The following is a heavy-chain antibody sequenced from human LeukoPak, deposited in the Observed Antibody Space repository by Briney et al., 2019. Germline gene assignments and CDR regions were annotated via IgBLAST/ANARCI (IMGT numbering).Heavy chain of an antibody. V-gene: IGHV1-69*06. Sequence: SVKVSCKASGGTFSNYGISWVRQAPGQGLEWMGGIIPIFGTANYAQKFQGRVTITADKSTSTAFMELSSLRSEDTAVYYCARDMEAAAVLSLDPWGQGTLVTVSS. CDR2: IIPIFGTA. D-gene: IGHD6-13*01. CDR3: ARDMEAAAVLSLDP. J-gene: IGHJ5*02. CDR1: GGTFSNYG.